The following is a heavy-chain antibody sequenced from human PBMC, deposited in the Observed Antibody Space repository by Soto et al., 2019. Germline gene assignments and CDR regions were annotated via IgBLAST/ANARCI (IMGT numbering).Heavy chain of an antibody. D-gene: IGHD3-10*01. Sequence: GESLKISCKGSGYSFTSYWIGWVRQMPGKGLEWMGIIYPGDSDTRYSPSFQGQVTISADKSISTAYLQWSSLKASDTAMYYCARQGITYYYGSGSPYYDYGMDVWGQGTTVTVSS. J-gene: IGHJ6*02. CDR3: ARQGITYYYGSGSPYYDYGMDV. V-gene: IGHV5-51*01. CDR1: GYSFTSYW. CDR2: IYPGDSDT.